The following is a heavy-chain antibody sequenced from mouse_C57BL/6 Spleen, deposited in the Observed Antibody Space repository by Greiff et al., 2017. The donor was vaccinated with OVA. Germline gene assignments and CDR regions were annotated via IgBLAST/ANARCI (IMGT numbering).Heavy chain of an antibody. V-gene: IGHV1-9*01. J-gene: IGHJ2*01. CDR1: GYTFTGYW. CDR3: ASYEYDGFDY. Sequence: QVQLQQSGAELMKPGASVKLSCKATGYTFTGYWIEWVKQRPGHGLEWIGEILPGSGSTNDNEKFKGRVTFTADTSTNTAYMQHSSLTTKDSAIYDCASYEYDGFDYWGQGTTLTVSS. CDR2: ILPGSGST. D-gene: IGHD2-4*01.